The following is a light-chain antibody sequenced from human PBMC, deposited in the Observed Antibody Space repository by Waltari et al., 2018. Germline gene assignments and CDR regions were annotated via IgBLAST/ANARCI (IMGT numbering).Light chain of an antibody. CDR3: QQSYRVPYT. CDR1: QSIDTY. CDR2: AAS. Sequence: DIQMTQSPSSLSASVGDRVTITCRASQSIDTYLNWYQQKPGKAPKHLIYAASGLQSGVPSRFSGSGSGTDFTLTISSLQPEDFATYYCQQSYRVPYTFGQGTQLEIK. J-gene: IGKJ2*01. V-gene: IGKV1-39*01.